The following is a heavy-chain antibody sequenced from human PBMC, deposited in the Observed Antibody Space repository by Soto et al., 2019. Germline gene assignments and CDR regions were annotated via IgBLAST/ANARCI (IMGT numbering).Heavy chain of an antibody. Sequence: QITLKESGPTQVRPTQTLMLTCTFSGFSLASSGVGVAWLRKPPGRALEWLAVVYWDDDKRYNPSLKTRLTITHDTSSNRVVPIMTCMDPADTATYYCAHRGNMYGNWAWGYFAYWGQGAQVTVSS. CDR3: AHRGNMYGNWAWGYFAY. D-gene: IGHD2-8*01. CDR1: GFSLASSGVG. V-gene: IGHV2-5*02. CDR2: VYWDDDK. J-gene: IGHJ4*02.